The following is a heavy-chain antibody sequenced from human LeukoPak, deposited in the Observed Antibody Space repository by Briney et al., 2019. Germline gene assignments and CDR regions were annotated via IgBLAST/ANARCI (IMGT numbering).Heavy chain of an antibody. J-gene: IGHJ5*02. CDR3: ARDLPRPEIAAVASHWFDP. D-gene: IGHD6-13*01. CDR2: IYTSGST. V-gene: IGHV4-4*07. CDR1: GGSISSYY. Sequence: SETLSLTCTVSGGSISSYYWSWIRQPAGKGLEWIGRIYTSGSTNYNPSLKSRVTMSVDTSKNQLSLKLSSVTAADTAVYYCARDLPRPEIAAVASHWFDPWGQGTLVTVSS.